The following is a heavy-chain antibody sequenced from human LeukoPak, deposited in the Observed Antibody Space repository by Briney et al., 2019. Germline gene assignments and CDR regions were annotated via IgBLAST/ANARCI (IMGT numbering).Heavy chain of an antibody. V-gene: IGHV3-21*01. CDR3: ARFKWNQNYFDY. Sequence: GGSLRLSCAASGFTFSSYSMNWVRQAPGKGLEWVSSISSSSSYIYYADSVKGRFTISRDNAKNSLYLQMNSLRAEDTAVYYCARFKWNQNYFDYWGQGTLVTVSS. D-gene: IGHD1-1*01. CDR2: ISSSSSYI. J-gene: IGHJ4*02. CDR1: GFTFSSYS.